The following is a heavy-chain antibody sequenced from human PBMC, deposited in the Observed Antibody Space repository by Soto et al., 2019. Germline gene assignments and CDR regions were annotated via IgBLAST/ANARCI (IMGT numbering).Heavy chain of an antibody. CDR3: ARGGSGRPATY. Sequence: VQLQESGPGLVKPSETLSLFCTVSGDSISNYYWTWIRQPPGKGLEWIGHFYSSGSTDYNPSLKRRVTTSLDKPKNQFYLKLDSVRAADTGAYYCARGGSGRPATYWGQGAPVTASA. V-gene: IGHV4-59*01. J-gene: IGHJ4*02. D-gene: IGHD3-10*01. CDR1: GDSISNYY. CDR2: FYSSGST.